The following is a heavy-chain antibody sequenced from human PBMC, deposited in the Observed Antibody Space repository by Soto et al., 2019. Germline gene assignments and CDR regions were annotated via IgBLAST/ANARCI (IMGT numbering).Heavy chain of an antibody. Sequence: QVQLQESGPGLMKPSGTLSLICSVSGESVGRGTNYWSWVRQAPGRGLEWIGYIFDAATAIYNPSFESRVSISLDAAKTQVSLKLTSVTAADTAIYYCARDRRCRADGVIYYYGMEVWGQGTSVTVSS. CDR3: ARDRRCRADGVIYYYGMEV. V-gene: IGHV4-61*01. CDR2: IFDAATA. J-gene: IGHJ6*02. D-gene: IGHD6-13*01. CDR1: GESVGRGTNY.